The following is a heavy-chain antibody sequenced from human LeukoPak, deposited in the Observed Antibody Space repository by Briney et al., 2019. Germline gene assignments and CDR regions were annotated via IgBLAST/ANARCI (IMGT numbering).Heavy chain of an antibody. CDR1: GGSISTYY. J-gene: IGHJ3*02. D-gene: IGHD1-1*01. CDR3: VRLQPNTGEWAFDI. V-gene: IGHV4-59*01. CDR2: ISNGGST. Sequence: SETLSLACTVSGGSISTYYWSWIRQPPGEGLEWIGYISNGGSTKYNPSLKSRVTISVDTSKNQLSLKLRSVTAADTAVYHCVRLQPNTGEWAFDIWGQGTMVSVSS.